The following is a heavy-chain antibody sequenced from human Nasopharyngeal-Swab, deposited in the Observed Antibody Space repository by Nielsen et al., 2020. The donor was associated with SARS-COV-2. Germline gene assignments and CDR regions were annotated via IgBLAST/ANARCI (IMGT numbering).Heavy chain of an antibody. V-gene: IGHV3-33*01. CDR2: IWYDGSNK. CDR3: ARDSSGWYYFDY. J-gene: IGHJ4*02. D-gene: IGHD6-19*01. Sequence: GEPLKISCAASGFTFSSYGMHWVRQAPGKGLEWVAVIWYDGSNKYYADSVKGRFTISRDNSKNTLYLQMNSLRAEDTAVYYCARDSSGWYYFDYWGQGTLVTVSS. CDR1: GFTFSSYG.